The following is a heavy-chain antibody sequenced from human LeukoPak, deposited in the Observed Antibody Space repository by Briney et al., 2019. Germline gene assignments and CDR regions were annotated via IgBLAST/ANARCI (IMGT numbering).Heavy chain of an antibody. V-gene: IGHV1-69*13. Sequence: SVNVSCTASGGTFSSYAISWVRQAPGQGLEWMGGIIPIFGTANYAQKFQGRVTITADESTSTAYMELSSLRSEDTAVYYCARLRRRDYFDYWGQGTLVTVSS. D-gene: IGHD5-12*01. J-gene: IGHJ4*02. CDR1: GGTFSSYA. CDR3: ARLRRRDYFDY. CDR2: IIPIFGTA.